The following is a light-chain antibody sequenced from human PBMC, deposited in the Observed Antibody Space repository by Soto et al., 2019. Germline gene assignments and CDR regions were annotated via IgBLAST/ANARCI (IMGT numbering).Light chain of an antibody. CDR2: KTT. V-gene: IGLV7-43*01. CDR3: LIYSAGSRI. Sequence: AVVTQPASLTVSPGGTVTLTCVSSTGALNGGHYPSWIQQKPGQAPRPLIYKTTNKYSWTPARFSASLFGGKPSLTLSDVQPEDEADYYFLIYSAGSRIYAIGTKVTVL. CDR1: TGALNGGHY. J-gene: IGLJ1*01.